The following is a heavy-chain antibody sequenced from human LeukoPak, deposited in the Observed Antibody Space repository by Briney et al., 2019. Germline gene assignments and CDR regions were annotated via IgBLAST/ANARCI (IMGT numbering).Heavy chain of an antibody. CDR3: AKGGGGNTYYFDY. Sequence: GGSLRLSCAASGFTFSSYAMSWVRQAPGKGLEWVSAISGSGGSTYYADSVKGRFTISRNNSKSTLYLQINSVRAEDTAVYYCAKGGGGNTYYFDYWGQGTLVTVSS. J-gene: IGHJ4*02. D-gene: IGHD4-23*01. CDR1: GFTFSSYA. V-gene: IGHV3-23*01. CDR2: ISGSGGST.